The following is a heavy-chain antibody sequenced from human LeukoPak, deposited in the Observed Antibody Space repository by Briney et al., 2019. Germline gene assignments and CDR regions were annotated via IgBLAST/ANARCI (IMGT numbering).Heavy chain of an antibody. Sequence: GGPLRLSCAVSGFTSGTFAITWVRQAPGKGLEWVSAISGNGADTYYADSVKGRFTISRDNSKNTVYLQKNSLRAEDTAIYYCAKIVDLMGRLRYWAQGTLVTVSS. CDR2: ISGNGADT. V-gene: IGHV3-23*01. CDR1: GFTSGTFA. J-gene: IGHJ4*02. D-gene: IGHD2-8*01. CDR3: AKIVDLMGRLRY.